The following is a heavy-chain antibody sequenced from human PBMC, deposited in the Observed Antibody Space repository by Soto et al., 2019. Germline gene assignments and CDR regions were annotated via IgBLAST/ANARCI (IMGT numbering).Heavy chain of an antibody. CDR2: VHFSGST. CDR1: GVSISSNH. J-gene: IGHJ4*01. D-gene: IGHD6-13*01. Sequence: PSETLSLTCEVSGVSISSNHWSWIRQAPGKGLEWVGYVHFSGSTTYNPSLAPRLNISFDMSKSQVYLQLTSVTAAGTAVYYCARFGAAAAHDDNWGRGVLVTVSS. V-gene: IGHV4-59*01. CDR3: ARFGAAAAHDDN.